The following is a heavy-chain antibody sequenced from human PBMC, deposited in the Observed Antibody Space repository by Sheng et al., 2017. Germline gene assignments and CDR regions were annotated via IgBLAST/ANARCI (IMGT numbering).Heavy chain of an antibody. V-gene: IGHV4-39*01. CDR1: GGSISSSSYY. J-gene: IGHJ6*03. Sequence: QLQLQESGPGLVKPSETLSLTCTVSGGSISSSSYYWGWIRQPPGKGLEWIGSIYYSGSTYYNPSLKSRVTISVDTSKNQFSLKLSSVTAADTAVYYCARHRVVVTPSYMDVWGKGPRSPSP. CDR3: ARHRVVVTPSYMDV. CDR2: IYYSGST. D-gene: IGHD2-21*02.